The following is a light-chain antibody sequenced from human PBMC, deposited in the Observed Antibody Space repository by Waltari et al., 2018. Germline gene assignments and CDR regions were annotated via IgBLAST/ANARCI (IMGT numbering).Light chain of an antibody. V-gene: IGKV3-15*01. CDR2: GAS. CDR3: QQSKIWPA. Sequence: LYCRASQGINSDLAWYQHKRGQAPRLLIYGASTRAACVTARFSGSGSGTEFTLTISSPQSEDFGVYYCQQSKIWPAFGQGTKVEIK. J-gene: IGKJ1*01. CDR1: QGINSD.